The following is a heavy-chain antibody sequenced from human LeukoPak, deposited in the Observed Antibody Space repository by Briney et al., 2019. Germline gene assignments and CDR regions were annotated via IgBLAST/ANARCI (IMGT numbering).Heavy chain of an antibody. CDR3: AKALRGYSSSSFDY. CDR1: GFTFSSYA. Sequence: GGSLRLSCAAPGFTFSSYAMSWVRQAPGKGLEWGSAISGSGGSTYYADSVKGRFTISRDHSENTVWLQMNSLRVEDTAVYFCAKALRGYSSSSFDYWRQGTLVTVPS. D-gene: IGHD6-13*01. V-gene: IGHV3-23*01. CDR2: ISGSGGST. J-gene: IGHJ4*02.